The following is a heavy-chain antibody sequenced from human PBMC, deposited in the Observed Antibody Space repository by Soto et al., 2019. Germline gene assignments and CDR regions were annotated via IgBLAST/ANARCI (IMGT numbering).Heavy chain of an antibody. D-gene: IGHD1-26*01. Sequence: PGESLKISCKGSGYSFTSYWIGWVRQMPGKGLEWMGIIYPGDSDTRYSPSFQGQVTISADKSISTAYLQWSSLKASDTAMYYCARHRRSRSGSYMRHNYYYYYSMDVWGQGTTVTVSS. CDR3: ARHRRSRSGSYMRHNYYYYYSMDV. CDR2: IYPGDSDT. J-gene: IGHJ6*02. V-gene: IGHV5-51*01. CDR1: GYSFTSYW.